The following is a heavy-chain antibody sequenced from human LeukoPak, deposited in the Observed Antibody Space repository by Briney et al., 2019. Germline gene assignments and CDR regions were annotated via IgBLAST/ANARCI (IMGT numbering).Heavy chain of an antibody. CDR3: ARAQAFDY. CDR2: MYIDGST. CDR1: GFTVSSNY. Sequence: GSLRLSCAASGFTVSSNYMSWVRQAPGKGLEWVSVMYIDGSTHYAESVKGRFTISRDNSKNTLYLQMNSLRAEDTAVYYCARAQAFDYWGQGTLVTVSS. V-gene: IGHV3-66*01. J-gene: IGHJ4*02.